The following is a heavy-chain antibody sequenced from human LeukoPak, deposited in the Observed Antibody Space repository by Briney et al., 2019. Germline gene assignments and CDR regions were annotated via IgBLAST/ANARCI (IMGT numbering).Heavy chain of an antibody. CDR1: GFTFSSHW. CDR3: AKPNYDSSGYYRDY. V-gene: IGHV3-7*05. CDR2: IKQDGSEV. J-gene: IGHJ4*02. D-gene: IGHD3-22*01. Sequence: GGSLRLSCVGSGFTFSSHWMSWVRQAPGKGLEWVANIKQDGSEVDYVDSVKGRFTISRDNSKNTLYLQMNSLRAEDTAVYYCAKPNYDSSGYYRDYWGQGTLVTVSS.